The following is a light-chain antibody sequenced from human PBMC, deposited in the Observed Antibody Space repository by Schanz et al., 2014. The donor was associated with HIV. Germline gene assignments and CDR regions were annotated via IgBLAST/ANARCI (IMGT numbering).Light chain of an antibody. V-gene: IGKV3-20*01. CDR2: DAS. CDR3: QQYGSSPQT. Sequence: EIVLTQSPGTLSLSPGERATLSCRASQSVDSNFLAWYQQRPGQPPRLLIYDASNRATGVPARFSGSGSETDFTLTISRLEPEDFAVYYCQQYGSSPQTFGQGTKVEIK. CDR1: QSVDSNF. J-gene: IGKJ1*01.